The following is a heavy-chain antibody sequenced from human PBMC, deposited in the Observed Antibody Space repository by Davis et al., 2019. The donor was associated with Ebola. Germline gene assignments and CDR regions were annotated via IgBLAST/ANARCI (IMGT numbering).Heavy chain of an antibody. V-gene: IGHV1-69*13. CDR2: IIPMFGRA. Sequence: AASVKVSCKASGGTFSNNAITWVRQAPGQGLEWMGGIIPMFGRANYAQKFQGRLTISAVESTSTAYMELNSLRSEDTAVYYCARSSSWYAAHWGQGTLVTVSS. CDR3: ARSSSWYAAH. CDR1: GGTFSNNA. J-gene: IGHJ4*02. D-gene: IGHD2-2*01.